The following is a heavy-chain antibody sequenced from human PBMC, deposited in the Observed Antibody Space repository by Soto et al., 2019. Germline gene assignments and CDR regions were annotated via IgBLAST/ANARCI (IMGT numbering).Heavy chain of an antibody. CDR3: ARDLGYCTNGVCPSNYYYGMDV. Sequence: GASVKVSCKASGYTFIRSAMHWVRQAPGQGLEWMGWINPNSGGTNYAQKFQGWVTMTRDTSISTAYMELSRLRSDDTAVYYCARDLGYCTNGVCPSNYYYGMDVWGQGTTVTVSS. V-gene: IGHV1-2*04. J-gene: IGHJ6*02. CDR2: INPNSGGT. D-gene: IGHD2-8*01. CDR1: GYTFIRSA.